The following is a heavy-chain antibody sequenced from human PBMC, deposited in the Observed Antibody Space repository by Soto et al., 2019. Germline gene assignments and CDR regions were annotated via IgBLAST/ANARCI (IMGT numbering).Heavy chain of an antibody. J-gene: IGHJ6*02. Sequence: QVQLVQSGAEVKEPGSSVKVSCQASGGTFSSSALSWVRQAPGQGLEWMGGIIPLFRTPDYAQKFQGRVTITADESTSTTYLELSSRRSEDTAIYYCARDNGRPQLGGNYYYITDVWGQGTTITVSS. V-gene: IGHV1-69*12. D-gene: IGHD3-3*02. CDR3: ARDNGRPQLGGNYYYITDV. CDR2: IIPLFRTP. CDR1: GGTFSSSA.